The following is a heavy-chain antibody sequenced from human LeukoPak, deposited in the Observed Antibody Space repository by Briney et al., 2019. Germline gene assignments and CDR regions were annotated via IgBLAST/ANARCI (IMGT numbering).Heavy chain of an antibody. J-gene: IGHJ4*02. CDR1: GFAFSSYG. CDR3: ARDLAGDYFDC. Sequence: GGSLRLSCAASGFAFSSYGIHWVRQAPGKGLEWVAVVWYDGSEKYYADSVKGRFTISRDNSKNTLYLQMNSLRAEDTAVYYCARDLAGDYFDCWGQGTLVTVSS. CDR2: VWYDGSEK. V-gene: IGHV3-33*01.